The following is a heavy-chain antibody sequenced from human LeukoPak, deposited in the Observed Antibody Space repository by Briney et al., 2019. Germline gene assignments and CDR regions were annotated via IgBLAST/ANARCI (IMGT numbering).Heavy chain of an antibody. Sequence: ASVKVSCTASGGTFTSYAISWVRQAPGQGLEWMGRIIPILGIANYAQKFQGRVTITADKSTSTAYMELSSLRSEDTAVYYCARDRPMRNYYYYGMDVWGQGTTVTVSS. V-gene: IGHV1-69*04. J-gene: IGHJ6*02. CDR2: IIPILGIA. CDR1: GGTFTSYA. CDR3: ARDRPMRNYYYYGMDV.